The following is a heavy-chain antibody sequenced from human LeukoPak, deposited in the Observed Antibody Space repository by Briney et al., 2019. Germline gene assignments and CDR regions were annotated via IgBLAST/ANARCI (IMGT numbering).Heavy chain of an antibody. CDR1: GGSFSGYY. CDR2: INHSGST. D-gene: IGHD2-15*01. CDR3: ARGNCSGGSCYSNYFDY. V-gene: IGHV4-34*01. Sequence: SETLSLTCAVYGGSFSGYYWSWIRQPPGKGLEWIGEINHSGSTNYNPSLKSRVTISVDRSKNQFSLKLSSVTAADTAVYYCARGNCSGGSCYSNYFDYWGQGTLVTVSS. J-gene: IGHJ4*02.